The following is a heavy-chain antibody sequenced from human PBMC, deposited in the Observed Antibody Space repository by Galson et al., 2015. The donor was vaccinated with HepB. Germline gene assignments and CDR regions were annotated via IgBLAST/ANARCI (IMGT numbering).Heavy chain of an antibody. Sequence: SLRLSCAASGFTFSSYGMHWVRQAPGKGLEWVAVISYDGSNKYYADSVKGRFTISRDNSKNTLYLQMNSLRAEDTAVYYCAKDGGDFSYSDAFDIWGQGTMVTVSS. CDR3: AKDGGDFSYSDAFDI. J-gene: IGHJ3*02. D-gene: IGHD3-16*02. CDR1: GFTFSSYG. V-gene: IGHV3-30*18. CDR2: ISYDGSNK.